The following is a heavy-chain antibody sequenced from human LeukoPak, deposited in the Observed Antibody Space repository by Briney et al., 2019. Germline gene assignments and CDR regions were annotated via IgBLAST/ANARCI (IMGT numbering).Heavy chain of an antibody. J-gene: IGHJ5*02. CDR3: AKGPGSSWYPRNWFDP. D-gene: IGHD6-13*01. CDR2: ISANGGST. CDR1: GFTFRSYA. Sequence: GGSLRLSCAASGFTFRSYAMSWVRQAPGKGLERVSAISANGGSTYYADSVKGRFTISRDNSKNTLYLQMNSLRADDTAVYFCAKGPGSSWYPRNWFDPWGLGTLVTVSS. V-gene: IGHV3-23*01.